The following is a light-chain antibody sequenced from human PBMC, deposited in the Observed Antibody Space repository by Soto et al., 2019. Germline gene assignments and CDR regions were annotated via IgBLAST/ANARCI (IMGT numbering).Light chain of an antibody. CDR2: GNS. Sequence: QAVVTQPPSVSGAPGQRVTISCTGSSSNIGAGYDVHWYQQLPGTAPKLLIYGNSNRPSGVPDRFSGSKSGTSASRAITGLQAEDEADYYCQSYDSSLSGSVFGGGTKVTVL. J-gene: IGLJ2*01. V-gene: IGLV1-40*01. CDR1: SSNIGAGYD. CDR3: QSYDSSLSGSV.